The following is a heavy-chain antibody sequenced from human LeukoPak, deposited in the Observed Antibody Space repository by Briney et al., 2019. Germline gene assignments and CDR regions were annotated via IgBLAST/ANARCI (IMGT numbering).Heavy chain of an antibody. CDR3: ARSYCSSTSCYAVGAFDI. Sequence: SETLSLTCTVSGGSISSSNYYWGWIRQPPGKGLEWIGSIYYSGSTYYNPSLKSRVTISVDTSKKQFSLRLSSVTAADTAVYYCARSYCSSTSCYAVGAFDIWGQGTLVTLSS. CDR2: IYYSGST. V-gene: IGHV4-39*01. CDR1: GGSISSSNYY. D-gene: IGHD2-2*01. J-gene: IGHJ3*02.